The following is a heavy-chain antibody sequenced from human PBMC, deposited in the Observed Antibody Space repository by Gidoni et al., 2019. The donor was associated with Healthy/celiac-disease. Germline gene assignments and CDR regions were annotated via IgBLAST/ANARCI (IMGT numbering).Heavy chain of an antibody. CDR3: AKDRLTIFGVVIIGENFDY. Sequence: PGGSLRLSCAASGFTFSSYAMSWVRQAPGKGLEWVSAISGSGGSTYYADSVKGRFTISRDNSKNTLYLQMNSLRAEDTAVYYCAKDRLTIFGVVIIGENFDYWGQGTLVTVSS. V-gene: IGHV3-23*01. CDR2: ISGSGGST. J-gene: IGHJ4*02. D-gene: IGHD3-3*01. CDR1: GFTFSSYA.